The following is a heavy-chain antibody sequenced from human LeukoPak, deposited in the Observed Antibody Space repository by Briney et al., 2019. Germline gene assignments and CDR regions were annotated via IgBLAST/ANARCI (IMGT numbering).Heavy chain of an antibody. CDR3: AREPSTHAFDI. Sequence: SETLSLTCTVSGGSISSSSYYWGWIRQPPGKGLEWIGYIYYSGSTNYNPSLKSRVTISVDTSKNQFSLKLSSVTAADTAVYYCAREPSTHAFDIWGQGTMVTVSS. CDR2: IYYSGST. CDR1: GGSISSSSYY. J-gene: IGHJ3*02. V-gene: IGHV4-61*01.